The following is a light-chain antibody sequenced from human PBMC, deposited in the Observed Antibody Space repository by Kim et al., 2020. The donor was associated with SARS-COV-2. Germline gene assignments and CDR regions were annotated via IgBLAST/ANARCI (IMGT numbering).Light chain of an antibody. CDR1: QSVSSN. J-gene: IGKJ2*01. CDR3: QQYNNWPYT. Sequence: SVSPGERATLSCSASQSVSSNLAWYQQKPGQAPRLLIYGASTRATGIPARFSGSGSGTEFTLTVSSLQSEDFAVYYCQQYNNWPYTFGQVTKLEI. V-gene: IGKV3-15*01. CDR2: GAS.